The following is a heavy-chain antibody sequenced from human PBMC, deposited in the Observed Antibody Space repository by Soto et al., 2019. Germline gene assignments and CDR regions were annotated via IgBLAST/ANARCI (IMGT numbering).Heavy chain of an antibody. CDR1: GYDFTTYG. CDR3: ARGRYGDY. J-gene: IGHJ4*02. CDR2: ISAHNGNT. D-gene: IGHD1-1*01. Sequence: QVHLVQYGAEVKKPGASVKVSCKGSGYDFTTYGITWVRQAPGQGLEWMAWISAHNGNTDYAQKLQGRVTVTRDTSTSTAYMELRSLRSDDTAVYYCARGRYGDYWGQGALVTVSS. V-gene: IGHV1-18*01.